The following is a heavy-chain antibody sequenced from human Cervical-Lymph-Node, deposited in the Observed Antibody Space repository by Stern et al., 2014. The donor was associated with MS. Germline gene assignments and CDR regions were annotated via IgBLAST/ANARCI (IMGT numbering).Heavy chain of an antibody. CDR2: IYWTYDR. V-gene: IGHV2-5*01. CDR1: GFSLSTSGVG. D-gene: IGHD3-9*01. J-gene: IGHJ4*01. Sequence: ESGPTLVKPTQTLTLTFTFSGFSLSTSGVGVGWIRQPPGKALQWLALIYWTYDRRYSPSLKSRLTITKDTSKNQVVLTMTNMDPVDTATYYCAHDYHDILTGYYNSRFASWGHGTLVTVSS. CDR3: AHDYHDILTGYYNSRFAS.